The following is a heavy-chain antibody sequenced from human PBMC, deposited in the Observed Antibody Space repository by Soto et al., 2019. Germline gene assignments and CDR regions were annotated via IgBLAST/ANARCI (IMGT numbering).Heavy chain of an antibody. CDR2: IYHSGST. CDR3: ARAHLREVGYGMDV. CDR1: GGSISSGGYS. Sequence: QLQLQECGSGLVKPSRTMSLTCAVSGGSISSGGYSWSRIRQPPGKGLEWIGYIYHSGSTYYNPSLKSRVTISVDRSKNQFSLKLSSVTAADTAVYYCARAHLREVGYGMDVWGQGTTVTVSS. J-gene: IGHJ6*02. V-gene: IGHV4-30-2*01. D-gene: IGHD3-16*01.